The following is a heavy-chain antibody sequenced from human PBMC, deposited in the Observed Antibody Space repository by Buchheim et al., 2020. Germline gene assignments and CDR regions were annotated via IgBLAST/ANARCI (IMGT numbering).Heavy chain of an antibody. J-gene: IGHJ6*01. CDR3: ARGRLRVFYGMDV. CDR2: IYHSGST. V-gene: IGHV4-4*02. Sequence: QVQLQESGPGLVKPSGNLSLTCAVSDGSISSYNWWSWVRQPPGKGLEWIGEIYHSGSTNYNPSLKSRVIISIDKSKNQFSLNLTSMTAADTATYYCARGRLRVFYGMDVWGQGT. CDR1: DGSISSYNW. D-gene: IGHD4-17*01.